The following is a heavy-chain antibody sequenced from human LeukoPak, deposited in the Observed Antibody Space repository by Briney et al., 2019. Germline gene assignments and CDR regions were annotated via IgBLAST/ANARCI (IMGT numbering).Heavy chain of an antibody. CDR1: GYTFTGYF. CDR3: ARVKNYYDSSGYLYYFDY. CDR2: INPNSGGT. D-gene: IGHD3-22*01. V-gene: IGHV1-2*02. Sequence: ASVKVSCKASGYTFTGYFMHWVRQAPGQGLEWMGWINPNSGGTNYARKFQGRVTMTRDTSISTAYMELSRLRSDDTAVYYCARVKNYYDSSGYLYYFDYWGQGTLVTVSS. J-gene: IGHJ4*02.